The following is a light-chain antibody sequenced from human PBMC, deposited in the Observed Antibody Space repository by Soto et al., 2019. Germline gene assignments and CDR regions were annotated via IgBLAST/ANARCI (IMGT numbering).Light chain of an antibody. J-gene: IGLJ2*01. Sequence: QSALTQPASVCGSPGQSITISCTGTSSDVGGYNYVSWYQQHPGKAPKLMIYDVSNRPSGVSNRFSGSKSGNTASLTISGLQAEDEADYCCSSYTSSSALDVVFGGGTKVTVL. CDR2: DVS. V-gene: IGLV2-14*01. CDR3: SSYTSSSALDVV. CDR1: SSDVGGYNY.